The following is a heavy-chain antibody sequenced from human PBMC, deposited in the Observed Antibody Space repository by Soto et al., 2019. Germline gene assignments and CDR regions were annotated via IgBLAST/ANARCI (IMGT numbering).Heavy chain of an antibody. J-gene: IGHJ6*02. CDR3: ARDDGGYYYGMDV. V-gene: IGHV4-31*03. Sequence: QVQLQESGPGLVKPSQSLSLTCTVSGGSISSGGYYWSWIRQHPGKGLEWIGYIYYSGSTYYNPSLKSRVTISVDPSKNQFSLKLSSVTAADTAVYYWARDDGGYYYGMDVWGQGTTVTVPS. CDR1: GGSISSGGYY. CDR2: IYYSGST.